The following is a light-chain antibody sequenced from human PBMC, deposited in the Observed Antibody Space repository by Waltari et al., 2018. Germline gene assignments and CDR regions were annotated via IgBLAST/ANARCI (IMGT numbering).Light chain of an antibody. CDR1: QSLGTN. CDR2: GAS. V-gene: IGKV3-15*01. Sequence: ETVMTQSPATLSVSPGGRATLSCRASQSLGTNLAWYQQKPGQAPRLLIYGASSRATGVPARFSGSGSGTDFTLTISSLQSEDFAVYYCQQYGSSPQTFGQGTKVEIK. J-gene: IGKJ1*01. CDR3: QQYGSSPQT.